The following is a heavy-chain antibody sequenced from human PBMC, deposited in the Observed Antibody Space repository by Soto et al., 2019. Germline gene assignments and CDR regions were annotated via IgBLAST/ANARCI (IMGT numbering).Heavy chain of an antibody. CDR2: INHSGST. J-gene: IGHJ4*02. D-gene: IGHD2-15*01. V-gene: IGHV4-34*01. CDR1: GGSFSGYY. Sequence: PSETLSLTCAVYGGSFSGYYWSWIRQPPGKGLEWIGEINHSGSTNYYPSLKSRVTISVDTSKNQFSLKLSSVTAADTAVYYCARGRGSSWGQGTLVTVSS. CDR3: ARGRGSS.